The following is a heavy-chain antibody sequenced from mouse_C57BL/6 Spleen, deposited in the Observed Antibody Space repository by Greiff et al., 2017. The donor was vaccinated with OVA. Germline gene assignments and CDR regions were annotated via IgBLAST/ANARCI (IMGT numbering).Heavy chain of an antibody. J-gene: IGHJ4*01. Sequence: QVQLKESGPELVKPGASVKISCKASGYTFTDYYINWVKQRPGQGLEWIGWIFPGSGSTYYNEKFKGKATLTVDKSSSTAYMLLSSLTSEDSAVYFCARSLITTVVADAMDYWGQGTSVTVSS. D-gene: IGHD1-1*01. CDR3: ARSLITTVVADAMDY. V-gene: IGHV1-75*01. CDR1: GYTFTDYY. CDR2: IFPGSGST.